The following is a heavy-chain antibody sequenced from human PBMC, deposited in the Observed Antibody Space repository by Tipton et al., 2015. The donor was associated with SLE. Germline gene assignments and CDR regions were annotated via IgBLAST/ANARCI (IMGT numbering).Heavy chain of an antibody. V-gene: IGHV4-39*07. J-gene: IGHJ4*02. CDR2: IYYSGST. Sequence: TLSLTCTVSGGSISSSSYYWGWIRQPPGKGLEWIGSIYYSGSTYYNPSLKSRVTISVDTSKNRFSLKLSSVTAADTAVYYCARANRALYSSSPGDFDYWGQGTLVTVSS. CDR1: GGSISSSSYY. D-gene: IGHD6-6*01. CDR3: ARANRALYSSSPGDFDY.